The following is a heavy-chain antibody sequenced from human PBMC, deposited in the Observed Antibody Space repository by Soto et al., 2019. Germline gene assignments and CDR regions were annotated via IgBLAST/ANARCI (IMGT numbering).Heavy chain of an antibody. CDR3: ARDGSGWSNFDY. Sequence: ASVKVSCKASGYTFTNYGVSWMRQAPGQGLEWMGWISAYNGNTNYAQKLQGRVTMTTDTSTSTAYMELRSLRSDDTAVYYCARDGSGWSNFDYWGQGTLVTVSS. CDR1: GYTFTNYG. V-gene: IGHV1-18*01. D-gene: IGHD6-19*01. J-gene: IGHJ4*02. CDR2: ISAYNGNT.